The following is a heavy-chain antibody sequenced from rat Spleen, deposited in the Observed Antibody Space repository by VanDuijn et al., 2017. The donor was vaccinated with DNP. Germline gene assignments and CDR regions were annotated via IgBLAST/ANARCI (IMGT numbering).Heavy chain of an antibody. D-gene: IGHD1-11*01. CDR2: ITTGGGNS. CDR1: GFTFSNYD. CDR3: ARHGRRVFDY. V-gene: IGHV5S23*01. J-gene: IGHJ2*01. Sequence: EVQLVESGGGLVQPGRSLKLSCAASGFTFSNYDMAWVRQAPTRGLEWVASITTGGGNSYYRDSVKGRFTISRDNAKSTLYLQMNSLRSEDMATYFCARHGRRVFDYWGQGVMVTVSS.